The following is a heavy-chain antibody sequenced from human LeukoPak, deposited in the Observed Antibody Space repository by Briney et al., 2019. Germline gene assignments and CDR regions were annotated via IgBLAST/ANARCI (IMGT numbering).Heavy chain of an antibody. J-gene: IGHJ3*02. CDR2: ISYDGSNK. CDR3: EWELRSSQDAFDI. Sequence: PGGSLRLSCAASGFTFSSYAMHWVRQAPGKGLEWVAVISYDGSNKYYADSVKGRFTISRDNSKNTLYLQMNSLRAEDTAVYYCEWELRSSQDAFDIWGQGTMVTVSS. CDR1: GFTFSSYA. V-gene: IGHV3-30-3*01. D-gene: IGHD4/OR15-4a*01.